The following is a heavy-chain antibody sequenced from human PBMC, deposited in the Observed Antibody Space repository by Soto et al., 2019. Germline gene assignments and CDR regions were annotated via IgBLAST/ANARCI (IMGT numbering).Heavy chain of an antibody. CDR3: ARDRTVTESHYYYYYMDV. CDR1: GYTFTGYY. D-gene: IGHD4-4*01. V-gene: IGHV1-2*04. Sequence: GASVKVSCKASGYTFTGYYMHWVRQAPGQGLEWMGWINPNSGGTNYAQKFQGWVTMTRDTSISTAYMELSRLRSDDTAVYYCARDRTVTESHYYYYYMDVWGKGTTVTVSS. CDR2: INPNSGGT. J-gene: IGHJ6*03.